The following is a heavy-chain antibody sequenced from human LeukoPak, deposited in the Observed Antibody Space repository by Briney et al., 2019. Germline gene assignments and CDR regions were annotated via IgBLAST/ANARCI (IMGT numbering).Heavy chain of an antibody. CDR3: AKDKTSVTPQYLDY. J-gene: IGHJ4*02. D-gene: IGHD4-17*01. Sequence: PGGSLRLSCAASGFTFSSYSMNRVLQAPGKGLEWVSSISSSSSYIYYADSVKGRFTISRDNAKNSLYLQMNSLRAEDTALYYCAKDKTSVTPQYLDYWGQGTLVTVSS. CDR1: GFTFSSYS. V-gene: IGHV3-21*04. CDR2: ISSSSSYI.